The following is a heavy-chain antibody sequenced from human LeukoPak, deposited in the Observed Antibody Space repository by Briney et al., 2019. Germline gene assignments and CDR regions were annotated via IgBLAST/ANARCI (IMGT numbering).Heavy chain of an antibody. D-gene: IGHD2-15*01. Sequence: ASVKVSCKASGYTFTGYYMHWVRQAPGQGLEWMGWINPNSGGTNYAQKFQGRVTMTRDTSISTAYMELSSLRSEDTAAYYCARGPGCSGGSCYSRSPDYWGQGTLVTVSS. CDR3: ARGPGCSGGSCYSRSPDY. CDR1: GYTFTGYY. CDR2: INPNSGGT. J-gene: IGHJ4*02. V-gene: IGHV1-2*02.